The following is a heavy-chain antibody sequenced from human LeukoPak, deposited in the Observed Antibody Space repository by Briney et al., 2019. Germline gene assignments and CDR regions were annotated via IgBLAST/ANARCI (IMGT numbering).Heavy chain of an antibody. V-gene: IGHV4-30-4*08. J-gene: IGHJ3*01. CDR2: IYYSGST. D-gene: IGHD3-22*01. CDR3: ARAHDSRGRQNAFDL. Sequence: SETLSLTCTVSGGSTSSGDYYWSWIRQPPGKGLEWIGYIYYSGSTYYNPSLKSRVTISPDTPKNQFSLKLTSVTAADTAVYYCARAHDSRGRQNAFDLWGQGTMVTVSS. CDR1: GGSTSSGDYY.